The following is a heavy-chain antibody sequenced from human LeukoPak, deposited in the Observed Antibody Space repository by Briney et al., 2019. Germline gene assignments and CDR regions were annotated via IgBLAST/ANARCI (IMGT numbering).Heavy chain of an antibody. D-gene: IGHD6-6*01. CDR1: GFTFSSYW. CDR2: INSDGSST. V-gene: IGHV3-74*01. CDR3: ASIAARLGGDY. Sequence: GGSLRLSCAASGFTFSSYWMHWVRQAPGKGLVWVSRINSDGSSTSYADSVKGRFTTSRDNAKNTLYLQMNSLRAEDTAVHYCASIAARLGGDYWGQGTLVTVSS. J-gene: IGHJ4*02.